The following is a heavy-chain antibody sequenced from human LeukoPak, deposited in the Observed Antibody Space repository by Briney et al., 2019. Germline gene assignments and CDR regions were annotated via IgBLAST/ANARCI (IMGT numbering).Heavy chain of an antibody. J-gene: IGHJ2*01. V-gene: IGHV1-2*02. CDR1: GYTFIGNY. Sequence: ASVKVSCKASGYTFIGNYMHWVRQAPGQGLEWMGWINPNSGGTNYAQKFQGRVTMTRDTSISTAYMELNRLRSDDTAVYYCAKAPHGELRFFDWSGNWYFDLWGRGTLVTVSS. CDR2: INPNSGGT. CDR3: AKAPHGELRFFDWSGNWYFDL. D-gene: IGHD3-9*01.